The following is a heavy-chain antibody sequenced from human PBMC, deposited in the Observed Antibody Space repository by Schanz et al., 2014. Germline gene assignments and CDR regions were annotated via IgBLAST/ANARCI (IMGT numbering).Heavy chain of an antibody. CDR3: ARVQDDILTGSEYYYGMDV. Sequence: QVQLVQSGAEVKKPGASVKVSCKASGYTFTSYGINWVRQAPGQGLEWMGWMNPDSGNTGYAQKFQGRVTMTRNTSISTAYMELSSLRSEDTAVYYCARVQDDILTGSEYYYGMDVWGQGTTVTVSS. D-gene: IGHD3-9*01. V-gene: IGHV1-8*01. CDR2: MNPDSGNT. CDR1: GYTFTSYG. J-gene: IGHJ6*02.